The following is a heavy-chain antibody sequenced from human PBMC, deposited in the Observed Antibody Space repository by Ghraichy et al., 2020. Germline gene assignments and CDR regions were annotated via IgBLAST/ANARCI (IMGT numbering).Heavy chain of an antibody. CDR1: GGSISSYY. J-gene: IGHJ5*02. D-gene: IGHD5-12*01. V-gene: IGHV4-59*01. CDR2: IYYSGST. Sequence: SETLSLTCTVSGGSISSYYWSWIRQPPGKGLEWIGYIYYSGSTNYNPSLKSRVTISVDTSKNQFSLKLSSVTAADTAVYYCARERGAYDSLDNWFDPWGQGTLVTVSS. CDR3: ARERGAYDSLDNWFDP.